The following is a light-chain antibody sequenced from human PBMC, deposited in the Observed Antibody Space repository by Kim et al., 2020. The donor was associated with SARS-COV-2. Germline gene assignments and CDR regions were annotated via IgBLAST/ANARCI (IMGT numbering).Light chain of an antibody. CDR2: DVS. J-gene: IGLJ2*01. V-gene: IGLV2-14*03. CDR3: SSYSSSHTVL. CDR1: SSDVGAYNY. Sequence: QSALTQPASVSGSPGQSLTISCTGTSSDVGAYNYVSWYQQHPGQAPKVIIYDVSNRPSGVSNRFSGSKSGNTASLTISGLQAEDEADYYCSSYSSSHTVLLGGGTQLTVL.